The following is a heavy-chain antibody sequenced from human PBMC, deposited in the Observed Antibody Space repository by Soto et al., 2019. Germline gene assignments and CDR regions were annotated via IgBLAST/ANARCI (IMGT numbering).Heavy chain of an antibody. V-gene: IGHV4-31*03. CDR2: IYYSGST. D-gene: IGHD3-10*01. Sequence: SETLSLTCTVSGGSISSGGYYWSWIRQHPGKGLEWIGYIYYSGSTYYIPSLKSRVTISVDTSKNQFSLKLSSVTAADTAVYYCAREAITMVRGVSSGMDVWGQGTTVTVSS. CDR3: AREAITMVRGVSSGMDV. J-gene: IGHJ6*02. CDR1: GGSISSGGYY.